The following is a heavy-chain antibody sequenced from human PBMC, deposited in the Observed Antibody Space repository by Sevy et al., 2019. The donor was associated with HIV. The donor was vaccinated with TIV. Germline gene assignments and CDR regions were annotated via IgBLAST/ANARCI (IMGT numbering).Heavy chain of an antibody. CDR2: INSDGSRT. Sequence: GGSLRLSCAASGFTFSSYWMHWVRQAPGKGLVWVSRINSDGSRTSYADSEKGRITISRDNAKKTLYLQMNSLRAEDTAVYYCASSSGYYYFDYWGQGPLVTVSS. D-gene: IGHD3-22*01. J-gene: IGHJ4*02. V-gene: IGHV3-74*01. CDR1: GFTFSSYW. CDR3: ASSSGYYYFDY.